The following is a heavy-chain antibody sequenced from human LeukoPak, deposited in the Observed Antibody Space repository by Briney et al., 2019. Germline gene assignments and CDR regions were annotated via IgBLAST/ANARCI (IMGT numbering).Heavy chain of an antibody. Sequence: PSETLSLTCAVSGYSISRGYYWGWVRQSPGKRPQWLWSVHESGSSHHNPSLRSRVTIELDTSENEFSLTLTSVTAADSGTYYCVRGEVGDFDSWGQGTLVIVSS. D-gene: IGHD1-26*01. CDR2: VHESGSS. V-gene: IGHV4-38-2*01. CDR3: VRGEVGDFDS. CDR1: GYSISRGYY. J-gene: IGHJ4*02.